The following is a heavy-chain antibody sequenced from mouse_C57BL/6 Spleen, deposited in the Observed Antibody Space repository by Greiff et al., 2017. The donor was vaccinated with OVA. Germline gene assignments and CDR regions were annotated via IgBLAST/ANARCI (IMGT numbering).Heavy chain of an antibody. J-gene: IGHJ2*01. D-gene: IGHD1-1*01. CDR2: IDPENGGT. CDR3: TRYPLGSDYYFDY. Sequence: VQLQQSGAELVRPGASVTLSCKASGYTFTDYEMHWVKQTPVHGLEWIGAIDPENGGTAYNPKFKGKAILTADKSSSTAYMELRSLTSEDSAVYYCTRYPLGSDYYFDYWGQGTTLTVSS. CDR1: GYTFTDYE. V-gene: IGHV1-15*01.